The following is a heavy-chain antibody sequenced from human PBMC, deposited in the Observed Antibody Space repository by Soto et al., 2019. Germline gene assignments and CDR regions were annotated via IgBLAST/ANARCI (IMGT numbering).Heavy chain of an antibody. J-gene: IGHJ6*04. D-gene: IGHD3-3*01. CDR2: IRSKANSYAT. V-gene: IGHV3-73*01. Sequence: GGFLRLSCAASGFTFSGSGMHWVRQASGKGLERVGRIRSKANSYATEYAAAVNGRFTISRDDSKNTAYLQMNSLKTEDTAVYYCTRHDSNYDFWSGSPPRYGMDVWGKGTTVTVSS. CDR3: TRHDSNYDFWSGSPPRYGMDV. CDR1: GFTFSGSG.